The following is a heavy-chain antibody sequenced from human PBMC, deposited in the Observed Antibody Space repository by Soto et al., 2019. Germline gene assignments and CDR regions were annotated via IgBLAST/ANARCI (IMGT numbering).Heavy chain of an antibody. CDR2: IWYDGSNK. V-gene: IGHV3-33*01. D-gene: IGHD6-19*01. CDR3: ARDMGYSSGHGFDY. Sequence: SGGSLRLSCAASGFTFSDYGMQWVRQAPGKGLDWVALIWYDGSNKYYADSVKGRFTISRDNSKNTLYLQMNSLRAEDTAFYYCARDMGYSSGHGFDYWGQGTLVTVSS. J-gene: IGHJ4*02. CDR1: GFTFSDYG.